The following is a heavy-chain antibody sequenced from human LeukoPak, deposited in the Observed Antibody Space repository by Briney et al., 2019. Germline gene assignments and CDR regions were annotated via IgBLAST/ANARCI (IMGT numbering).Heavy chain of an antibody. D-gene: IGHD3-10*01. V-gene: IGHV4-59*01. CDR3: ARGGGSGRGNWFDP. Sequence: PSETLSLTCTVSAGSISPYYWSWIRQPPGKGLEWIGYVYYSGSTNYNPSLKSRVTISVDTSKSQFSLKLTPVTAADTAVYYWARGGGSGRGNWFDPWGQGSLVIVSS. J-gene: IGHJ5*02. CDR2: VYYSGST. CDR1: AGSISPYY.